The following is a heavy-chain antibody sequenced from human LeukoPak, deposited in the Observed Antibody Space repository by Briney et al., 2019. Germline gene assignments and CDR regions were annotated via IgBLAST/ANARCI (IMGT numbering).Heavy chain of an antibody. CDR1: GGSISSSSYY. CDR2: IYYSGST. D-gene: IGHD3-22*01. J-gene: IGHJ2*01. V-gene: IGHV4-39*07. CDR3: ARQDYYDTGTWYFDL. Sequence: SETLSLTCTVSGGSISSSSYYWGWIRQPPGKGLEWIGSIYYSGSTYYNPSLKSRVTISVDTSKNQFSLKLSSVTAADTAVYYCARQDYYDTGTWYFDLWGRGTLVTVSS.